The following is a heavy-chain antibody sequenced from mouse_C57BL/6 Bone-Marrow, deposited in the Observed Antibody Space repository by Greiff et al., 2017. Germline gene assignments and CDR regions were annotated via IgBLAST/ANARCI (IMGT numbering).Heavy chain of an antibody. J-gene: IGHJ4*01. Sequence: AGGGVDFSRYWMSWVRRAPGKGLEWIGEINPDSSTINYAPSLKDKFIISRDNAKNTLYLQMSKVRSEDTALYYCAREGYYGSSWGAMDYWGQGTSVTVSS. CDR2: INPDSSTI. D-gene: IGHD1-1*01. V-gene: IGHV4-1*01. CDR3: AREGYYGSSWGAMDY. CDR1: GVDFSRYW.